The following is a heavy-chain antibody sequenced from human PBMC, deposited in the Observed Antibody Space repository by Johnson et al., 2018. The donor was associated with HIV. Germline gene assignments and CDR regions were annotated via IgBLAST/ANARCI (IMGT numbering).Heavy chain of an antibody. CDR3: ARDLTEGGYSSGNYAFDI. Sequence: EVQLLESGGGLVQPGGSLRLSCAASGFIVSSNYMSWVRQAPGKGLEWVSVIYSGGSAYYTASVKGRFTISRDTSKNTLYLQMNSLRPEDTAVYYCARDLTEGGYSSGNYAFDIWGQGTMVTVSS. CDR2: IYSGGSA. J-gene: IGHJ3*02. V-gene: IGHV3-66*02. CDR1: GFIVSSNY. D-gene: IGHD5-18*01.